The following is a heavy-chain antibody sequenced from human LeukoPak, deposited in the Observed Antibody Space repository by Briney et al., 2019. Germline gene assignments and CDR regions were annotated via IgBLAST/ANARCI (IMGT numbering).Heavy chain of an antibody. J-gene: IGHJ4*02. Sequence: ASVKVSCKASGYTFTTYYIHWVRQAPGQGLAWMGIINSSGGSTNYAQKFQGRVTMTRDTSTSTVYLELSSLRSEGTAVYYCTRGGEYSASPGVYWGQGTLVTVSS. V-gene: IGHV1-46*01. CDR1: GYTFTTYY. CDR2: INSSGGST. CDR3: TRGGEYSASPGVY. D-gene: IGHD6-6*01.